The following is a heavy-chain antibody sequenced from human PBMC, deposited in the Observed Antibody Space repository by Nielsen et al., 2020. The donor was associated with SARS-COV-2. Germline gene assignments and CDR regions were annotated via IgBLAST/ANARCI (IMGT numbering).Heavy chain of an antibody. CDR1: GFTFSSYS. D-gene: IGHD6-13*01. CDR2: ISSSSSYI. J-gene: IGHJ4*02. Sequence: GESLKISCAASGFTFSSYSMNWVRQAPGKGLEWVSPISSSSSYIYYADSVKGRFTISRDNAKNSLYLQMNSLRAEDTAVYYCARLGTAAGLDYWGQGTLVTVSS. CDR3: ARLGTAAGLDY. V-gene: IGHV3-21*01.